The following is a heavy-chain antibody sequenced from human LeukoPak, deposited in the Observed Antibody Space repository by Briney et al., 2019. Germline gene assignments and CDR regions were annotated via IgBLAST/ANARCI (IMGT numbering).Heavy chain of an antibody. J-gene: IGHJ4*01. CDR2: INHSGST. CDR3: ARGEGARDGYNYAGPFYFDY. CDR1: GGPISDYY. D-gene: IGHD5-24*01. V-gene: IGHV4-34*01. Sequence: SETLSLTCAVYGGPISDYYWSWIRQPPGKGLEWIGKINHSGSTNYSPSLKSRVTISIDTSKNQFSLKLNSMTAADMAVYYCARGEGARDGYNYAGPFYFDYWGHGTLVTVSS.